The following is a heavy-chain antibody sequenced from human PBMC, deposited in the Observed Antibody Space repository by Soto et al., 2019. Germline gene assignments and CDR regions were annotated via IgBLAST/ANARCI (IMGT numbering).Heavy chain of an antibody. J-gene: IGHJ1*01. CDR1: GLTFSSYW. CDR2: ISTDASST. CDR3: ARLPNKSPQN. Sequence: EVQLVESGGGLVQPGGSLRLSCAASGLTFSSYWMHWVRQAQGKGLVWVSSISTDASSTSYADPVKGRFTISRDNAKNTLYLQMNSGRAEDTAVYYCARLPNKSPQNWGQGTLVIVSP. V-gene: IGHV3-74*01.